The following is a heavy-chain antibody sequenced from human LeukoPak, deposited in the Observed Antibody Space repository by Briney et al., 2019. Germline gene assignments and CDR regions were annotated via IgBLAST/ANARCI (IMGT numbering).Heavy chain of an antibody. CDR3: ARQIRPGTFDV. J-gene: IGHJ3*01. V-gene: IGHV4-59*01. Sequence: SETLSLTCTVSGGSINTYYWSWIRQPPGKGLEWIAYLYYIGNSNYNPSLKSRVTMSVDTSRNRLSLKLSSVTAADTAVYFCARQIRPGTFDVWGQGTVVTVSS. CDR2: LYYIGNS. CDR1: GGSINTYY. D-gene: IGHD6-13*01.